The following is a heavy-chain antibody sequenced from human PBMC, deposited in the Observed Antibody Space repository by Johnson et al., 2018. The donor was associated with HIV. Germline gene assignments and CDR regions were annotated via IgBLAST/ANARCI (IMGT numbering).Heavy chain of an antibody. J-gene: IGHJ3*02. CDR2: TSNDEGDN. Sequence: QVQLVESGGGVVQPGRSLRLSCAASGFPFRGYAMHWLRQAPGKGLEWAAATSNDEGDNFYDASVEGRFTISRENAKNSLYLQMHGLRAGDTAVYHCARDLSEGGSWYRDVFDIWGQGTVVTVSS. CDR3: ARDLSEGGSWYRDVFDI. D-gene: IGHD6-13*01. CDR1: GFPFRGYA. V-gene: IGHV3-30*14.